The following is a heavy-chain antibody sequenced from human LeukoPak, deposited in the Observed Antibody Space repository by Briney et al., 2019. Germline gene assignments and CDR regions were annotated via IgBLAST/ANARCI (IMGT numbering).Heavy chain of an antibody. Sequence: ASVKVSCKASGCTFTSYYMHWVRQAPGQGLEWMGIINPSGGSTSYAQKFQGRVTMTRDTSTSTVYMELSSLRSEDTAVYYCARSPITMIVVAPGAFDIWDQGTMVTVSS. CDR2: INPSGGST. CDR3: ARSPITMIVVAPGAFDI. V-gene: IGHV1-46*01. D-gene: IGHD3-22*01. J-gene: IGHJ3*02. CDR1: GCTFTSYY.